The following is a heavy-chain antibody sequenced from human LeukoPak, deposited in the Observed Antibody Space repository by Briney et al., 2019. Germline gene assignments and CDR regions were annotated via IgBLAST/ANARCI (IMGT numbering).Heavy chain of an antibody. V-gene: IGHV1-24*01. D-gene: IGHD6-13*01. J-gene: IGHJ4*02. Sequence: ASVKVSCNVSGYTLTELSMHWVRQAPGKGLEWMGGFDPEDGETIYAQKFQGRVTMTEDTSTDTAYMELSSLRSEDTAVYYCATSLIAAAGTPDYWGQGTLVTVSS. CDR3: ATSLIAAAGTPDY. CDR2: FDPEDGET. CDR1: GYTLTELS.